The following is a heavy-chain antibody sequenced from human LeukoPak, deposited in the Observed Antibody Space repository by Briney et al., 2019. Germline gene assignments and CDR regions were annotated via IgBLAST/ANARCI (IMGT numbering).Heavy chain of an antibody. D-gene: IGHD2-21*01. CDR1: GFTFSSYG. CDR3: ARGPQVIYGMDV. V-gene: IGHV3-33*01. J-gene: IGHJ6*04. CDR2: IWYDGSNK. Sequence: GRSLRLSCAASGFTFSSYGMNWVRRAPGKGLEWVAVIWYDGSNKYYADSVKGRFTISRDNSKNTLYLQMNSLRAEDTAVYYCARGPQVIYGMDVWGKGTTVTVSS.